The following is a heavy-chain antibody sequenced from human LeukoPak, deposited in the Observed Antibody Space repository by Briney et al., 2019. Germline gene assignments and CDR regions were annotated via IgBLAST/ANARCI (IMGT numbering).Heavy chain of an antibody. V-gene: IGHV3-30*02. CDR3: AKDAIAAAGENWFDP. D-gene: IGHD6-13*01. CDR1: GFTFSSYG. J-gene: IGHJ5*02. Sequence: GGSLRLSCAASGFTFSSYGMHWVRQAPGKGLEWVAFIRYDGSNKYYADSVKGRFTISRDNSKNTLYLQMNSLRAEDTAVYYCAKDAIAAAGENWFDPWGQGTLVTVSS. CDR2: IRYDGSNK.